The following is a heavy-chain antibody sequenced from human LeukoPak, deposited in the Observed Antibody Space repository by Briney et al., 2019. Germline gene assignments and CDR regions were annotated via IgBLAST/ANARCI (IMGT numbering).Heavy chain of an antibody. D-gene: IGHD5-24*01. CDR1: GFTFSSYG. CDR2: ISGSGGST. V-gene: IGHV3-23*01. J-gene: IGHJ4*02. Sequence: PGGTLRLSCAASGFTFSSYGMSWVRQAPGKGLEWVSAISGSGGSTYYADSVKGRFTISRDNSKNTLYLQMNSLRAEDTAVYYCAKERWLQPSFDYWGQGTLVTVSS. CDR3: AKERWLQPSFDY.